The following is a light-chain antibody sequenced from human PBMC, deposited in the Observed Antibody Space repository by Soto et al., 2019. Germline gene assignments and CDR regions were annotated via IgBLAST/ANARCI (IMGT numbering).Light chain of an antibody. J-gene: IGLJ2*01. V-gene: IGLV7-43*01. CDR3: LLYYGGAQLV. CDR1: TGAVTSGDY. Sequence: QAVVTQEPSLTVSPGGTVTLTCASGTGAVTSGDYPNWFQQKPGQAPRALIYGTSNKHSWTPARFSGSLLGGKAALTLSGVQPEDEPEYYCLLYYGGAQLVFGGGTKVTVL. CDR2: GTS.